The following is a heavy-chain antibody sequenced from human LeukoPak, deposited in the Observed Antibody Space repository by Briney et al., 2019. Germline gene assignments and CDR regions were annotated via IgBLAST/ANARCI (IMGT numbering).Heavy chain of an antibody. CDR1: GFSFSSYW. D-gene: IGHD4-17*01. V-gene: IGHV3-7*01. CDR2: INQDGSDR. J-gene: IGHJ3*01. Sequence: GGSLRLSCVGSGFSFSSYWMTWVRQAPGKGLEWVANINQDGSDRPYVDSVKGRFTISRDNAKNSLFLQMNSLRDEDTAVYYCARDPNYGIDAFDVWGQGTMVTVSS. CDR3: ARDPNYGIDAFDV.